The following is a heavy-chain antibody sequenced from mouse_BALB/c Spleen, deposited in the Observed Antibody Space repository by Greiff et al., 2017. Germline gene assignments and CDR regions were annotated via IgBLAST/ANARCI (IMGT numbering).Heavy chain of an antibody. Sequence: VQLKESGPGLVAPSQSLSITCTVSGFSLTGYGVNWVRQPPGKGLEWLGMIWGDGSTDYNSALKSRLSISKDNSKSQVFLKMNSLQTDDTARYYCARDNYGSSYEFAYWGQGTLVTVSA. V-gene: IGHV2-6-7*01. D-gene: IGHD1-1*01. CDR2: IWGDGST. CDR3: ARDNYGSSYEFAY. CDR1: GFSLTGYG. J-gene: IGHJ3*01.